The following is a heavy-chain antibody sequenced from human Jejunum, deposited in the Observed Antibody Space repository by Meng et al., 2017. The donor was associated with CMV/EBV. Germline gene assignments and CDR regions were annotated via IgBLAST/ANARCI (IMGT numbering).Heavy chain of an antibody. J-gene: IGHJ4*02. Sequence: GRNFNRYGMHWVRQAPGKGLEWVATISYDGSKTYYRESVRGRFVILRDNSKNTLVLQLNSLRTDDTAVYYCAAEYQLLNAPYYEYWGQGTLVTVSS. CDR1: GRNFNRYG. V-gene: IGHV3-30*10. CDR2: ISYDGSKT. CDR3: AAEYQLLNAPYYEY. D-gene: IGHD2-2*01.